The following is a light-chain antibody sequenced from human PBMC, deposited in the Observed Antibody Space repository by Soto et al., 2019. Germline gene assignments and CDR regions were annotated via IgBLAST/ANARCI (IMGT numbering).Light chain of an antibody. J-gene: IGLJ1*01. CDR2: EVS. Sequence: SALPQPASVSGSPGQSITISCTGTSSDVGGYNYVSWYQQHPGKAPKLMIYEVSNRPSGVSNRFSGSKSGNTASLTISGLQAEDEADHYCSSYTSSSTLIFGTGTKVTVL. CDR3: SSYTSSSTLI. V-gene: IGLV2-14*01. CDR1: SSDVGGYNY.